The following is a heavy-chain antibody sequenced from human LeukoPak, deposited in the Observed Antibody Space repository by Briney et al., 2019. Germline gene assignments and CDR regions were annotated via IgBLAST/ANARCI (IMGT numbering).Heavy chain of an antibody. D-gene: IGHD6-13*01. Sequence: SVKVSCKASGGTFSSYTISWVRQAPGQGLEWMGGIIPIFGTANYAQKFQGRVTITADESTSTAYMELSSLRSEDTAVYYCARGSLSSSWDEEYFDYWGQGTLVTVSS. V-gene: IGHV1-69*13. CDR2: IIPIFGTA. J-gene: IGHJ4*02. CDR3: ARGSLSSSWDEEYFDY. CDR1: GGTFSSYT.